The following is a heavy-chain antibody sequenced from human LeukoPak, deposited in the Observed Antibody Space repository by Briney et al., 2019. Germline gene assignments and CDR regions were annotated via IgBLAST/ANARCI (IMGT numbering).Heavy chain of an antibody. CDR1: GFSFGSYW. Sequence: PEGSLRLSCAASGFSFGSYWMSWVRQAPGKGLEWVANIREDGSEKYYVDSVKGRFTISRDNAKNSLYLQMNSLRAEDTAVYYCARVGAIYRYYFDYWGQGTLVTVSS. J-gene: IGHJ4*02. D-gene: IGHD1-26*01. CDR2: IREDGSEK. V-gene: IGHV3-7*01. CDR3: ARVGAIYRYYFDY.